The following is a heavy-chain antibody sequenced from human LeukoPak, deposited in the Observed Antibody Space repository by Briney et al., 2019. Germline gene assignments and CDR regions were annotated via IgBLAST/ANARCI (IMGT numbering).Heavy chain of an antibody. V-gene: IGHV3-23*01. J-gene: IGHJ3*02. CDR1: GFTFDDYA. CDR2: ISGSGGST. CDR3: AKFGPQNYTAMATDAFGI. Sequence: PGGSLRLSCAASGFTFDDYAMSLVRQAPGKGLEWVSAISGSGGSTYYADSVKGRFTISRDNSKNTLYLQMNSLRAEDTAVYYCAKFGPQNYTAMATDAFGIWGQGTMVTVSS. D-gene: IGHD5-18*01.